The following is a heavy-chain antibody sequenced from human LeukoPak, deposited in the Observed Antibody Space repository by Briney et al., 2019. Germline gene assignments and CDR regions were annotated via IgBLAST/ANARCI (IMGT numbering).Heavy chain of an antibody. V-gene: IGHV3-21*04. CDR3: AKDTRLLLYFAFDI. CDR2: ISSSSSYI. CDR1: GFTFSSYS. J-gene: IGHJ3*02. Sequence: GGSLRLSCAASGFTFSSYSMNWVRQAPGKGLEWVSSISSSSSYIYYADSVKGRFTISRDNAKNSLYLQMNSLRAEDMALYYCAKDTRLLLYFAFDIWGQGTMVTVSS. D-gene: IGHD3-22*01.